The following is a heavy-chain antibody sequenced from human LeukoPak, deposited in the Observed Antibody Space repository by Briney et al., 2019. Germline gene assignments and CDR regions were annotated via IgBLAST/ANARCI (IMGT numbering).Heavy chain of an antibody. CDR3: TKDPYRYYYYYYGMDV. CDR2: ISGSGGST. Sequence: GGSLRLSCAASGFTFSSYAMSWVRQAPGKGLEWVSAISGSGGSTYYADSVKGRFTISRDNSKNTLYLQMNSLRAEDTAVYYCTKDPYRYYYYYYGMDVWGQGTTVTVSS. D-gene: IGHD1-26*01. V-gene: IGHV3-23*01. CDR1: GFTFSSYA. J-gene: IGHJ6*02.